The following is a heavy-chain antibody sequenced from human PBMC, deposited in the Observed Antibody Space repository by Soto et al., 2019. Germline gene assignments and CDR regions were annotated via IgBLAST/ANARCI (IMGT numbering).Heavy chain of an antibody. CDR3: ARVLRGWFDP. Sequence: SETLSLTCAVSGGSITSANWWTWVRQPPGGGLEGIGEISHSGITNYKASLKSGVTMSVDKTKNDVSLKLTSVTAAATDVYYCARVLRGWFDPWGQGTPVTVSS. CDR1: GGSITSANW. CDR2: ISHSGIT. V-gene: IGHV4-4*02. J-gene: IGHJ5*02.